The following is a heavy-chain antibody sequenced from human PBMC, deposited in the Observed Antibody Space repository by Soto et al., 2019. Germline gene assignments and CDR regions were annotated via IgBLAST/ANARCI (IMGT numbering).Heavy chain of an antibody. CDR2: IDPSDSYT. CDR1: GYSFTIYW. CDR3: AILPTVTYYYYGMDV. J-gene: IGHJ6*02. Sequence: RGESLKISCKGSGYSFTIYWISWVRQMPGKGLEWMGRIDPSDSYTNYSPSFQGHVTISADKSISTAYLQWSSLKASDTAMYYCAILPTVTYYYYGMDVWGQGTTVTVSS. D-gene: IGHD4-17*01. V-gene: IGHV5-10-1*01.